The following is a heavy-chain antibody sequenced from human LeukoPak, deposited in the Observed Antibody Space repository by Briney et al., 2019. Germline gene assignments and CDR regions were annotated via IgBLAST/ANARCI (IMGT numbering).Heavy chain of an antibody. CDR2: IKWDASQN. CDR3: AREDKYGFDI. V-gene: IGHV3-7*04. Sequence: GGSLRLSCAASGFTFNRFWISWLRQAPGKGLEWVANIKWDASQNYYVDSVKGRFTISRDNAKNSVFLQMNSLRAEDTAVYYCAREDKYGFDIWGLGTMVTVSS. J-gene: IGHJ3*02. CDR1: GFTFNRFW.